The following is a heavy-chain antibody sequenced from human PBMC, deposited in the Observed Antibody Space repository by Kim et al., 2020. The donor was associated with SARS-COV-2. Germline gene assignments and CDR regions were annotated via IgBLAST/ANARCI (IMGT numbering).Heavy chain of an antibody. J-gene: IGHJ4*02. Sequence: YADSVKGRFTISRDNSKNTLYLQINSLRAEDTAVYYCAKAFYGSGSYLFGYWGQGTLVTVSS. CDR3: AKAFYGSGSYLFGY. V-gene: IGHV3-33*06. D-gene: IGHD3-10*01.